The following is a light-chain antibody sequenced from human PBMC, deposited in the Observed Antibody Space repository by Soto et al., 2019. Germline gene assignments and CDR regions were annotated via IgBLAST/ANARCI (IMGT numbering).Light chain of an antibody. V-gene: IGKV3-20*01. J-gene: IGKJ4*02. Sequence: EIVLTQSPGTLSLSPGETATLSCRASQSVGGGYVAWYQQEPGQSPRLLIYGASTRATGIPDRFSGSGSGTDFTLTISRLEPEDFAMYYCQQYGGSPMVTFGGGTKVEIK. CDR3: QQYGGSPMVT. CDR2: GAS. CDR1: QSVGGGY.